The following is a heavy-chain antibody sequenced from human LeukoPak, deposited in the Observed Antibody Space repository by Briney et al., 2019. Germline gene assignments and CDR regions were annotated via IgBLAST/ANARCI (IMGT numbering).Heavy chain of an antibody. Sequence: GGSLIITCAASGFTLSSYAMSWVRQAPGKGLEWVSAISGSGGSTYYADSVKGRFTISRDNSKNTLYLQMNSLRAEDTAVYYCAKEMDYYDSSGYPYYFDYWGQGTLVTVSS. J-gene: IGHJ4*02. D-gene: IGHD3-22*01. CDR3: AKEMDYYDSSGYPYYFDY. CDR1: GFTLSSYA. V-gene: IGHV3-23*01. CDR2: ISGSGGST.